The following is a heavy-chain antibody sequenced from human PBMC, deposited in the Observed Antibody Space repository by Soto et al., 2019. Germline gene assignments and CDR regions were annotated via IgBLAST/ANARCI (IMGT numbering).Heavy chain of an antibody. CDR3: ARGLAQWLVHNYFDY. CDR2: INHSGST. V-gene: IGHV4-34*01. D-gene: IGHD6-19*01. CDR1: GGSFSGYY. J-gene: IGHJ4*02. Sequence: QVQLQQWGAGLLKPSETLSLTCAVYGGSFSGYYWSWIRQPPGKGLEWIGEINHSGSTNYNPSLKSRVTISVDTSKNQFSLKLSSVTAADTAVYYCARGLAQWLVHNYFDYWGQGTLVTVSS.